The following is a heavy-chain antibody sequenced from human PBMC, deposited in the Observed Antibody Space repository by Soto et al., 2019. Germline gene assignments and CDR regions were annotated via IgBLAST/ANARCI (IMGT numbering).Heavy chain of an antibody. Sequence: QPGGSLRLSCAASGFTVSSNYMSWVRQAPGKGLEWVSVIYSGGSTYYADSVKGRFTISRDNSKNTLYLQMNSLRAEDTAVYYCARDVVVVPAAILDYYYMDVWGKGTTVTVSS. CDR3: ARDVVVVPAAILDYYYMDV. J-gene: IGHJ6*03. CDR2: IYSGGST. D-gene: IGHD2-2*01. V-gene: IGHV3-66*01. CDR1: GFTVSSNY.